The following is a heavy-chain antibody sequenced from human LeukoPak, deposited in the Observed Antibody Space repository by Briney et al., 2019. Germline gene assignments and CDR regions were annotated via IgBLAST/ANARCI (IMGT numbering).Heavy chain of an antibody. CDR2: INHSGST. D-gene: IGHD1-26*01. Sequence: PSETLSLTCAVYGGSFSGYYWSWIRQPPGKGLEWIGEINHSGSTNYNPSLKSRVTISVDTSKNQFSLKLSSVTAADTAVYYCARPFRRGGSYMAYYYYMDVWGKGTTVTVSS. CDR1: GGSFSGYY. J-gene: IGHJ6*03. V-gene: IGHV4-34*01. CDR3: ARPFRRGGSYMAYYYYMDV.